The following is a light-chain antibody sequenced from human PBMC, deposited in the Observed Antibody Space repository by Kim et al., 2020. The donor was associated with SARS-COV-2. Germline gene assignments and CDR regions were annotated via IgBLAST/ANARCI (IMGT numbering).Light chain of an antibody. J-gene: IGKJ4*01. CDR1: QSISSN. V-gene: IGKV3-15*01. CDR2: GAS. Sequence: PGDGATLSCRASQSISSNLAWYQQKPGQAPRLLIYGASTRATGIPARFSGSGSGTEFTLTISSLQSEDFAIYYCQQYNNWPPLTFGGGTKVDIK. CDR3: QQYNNWPPLT.